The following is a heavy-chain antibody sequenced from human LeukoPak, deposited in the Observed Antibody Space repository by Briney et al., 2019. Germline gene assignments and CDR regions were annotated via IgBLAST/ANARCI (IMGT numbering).Heavy chain of an antibody. D-gene: IGHD2-15*01. V-gene: IGHV3-48*01. J-gene: IGHJ4*02. CDR2: INEGSSMK. Sequence: PGGTLRLSCAASGFSFSSYSMNWVRQAPGKGLEWVSYINEGSSMKYYADSVKGRFTISRDNAKKSLYLHMNSLRAEDTAVYYCAREGVMVAAALDYWGQGTLVTVSS. CDR3: AREGVMVAAALDY. CDR1: GFSFSSYS.